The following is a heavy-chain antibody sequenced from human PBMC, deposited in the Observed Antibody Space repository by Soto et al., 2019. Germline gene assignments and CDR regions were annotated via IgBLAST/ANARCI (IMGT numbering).Heavy chain of an antibody. D-gene: IGHD3-9*01. J-gene: IGHJ4*02. CDR2: ISAYNGNT. CDR3: ARAPTYYYILTGFRADDY. V-gene: IGHV1-18*01. CDR1: GYTFTSYG. Sequence: QVQLVQSGAEVKKPGASVKVSCKASGYTFTSYGISWVRQAPGQGLEWMGWISAYNGNTIYAQKLQGRVTMTTDTSTSTAYMELRSLRSDDTAVYYCARAPTYYYILTGFRADDYWGQGTLVTVSS.